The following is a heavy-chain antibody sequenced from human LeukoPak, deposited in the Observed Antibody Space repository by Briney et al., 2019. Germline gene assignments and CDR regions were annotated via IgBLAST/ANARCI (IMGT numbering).Heavy chain of an antibody. D-gene: IGHD5-18*01. V-gene: IGHV1-18*01. CDR3: ARAWIQLWAQVYYFDY. J-gene: IGHJ4*02. CDR2: ISAYNGNT. CDR1: GYTFTSYG. Sequence: ASVKVSCKASGYTFTSYGIIWVRQAPGQGLEWMGWISAYNGNTNYAQKLQGRVTMTTDTSTSTAYMELRSLRSDDTAVYYCARAWIQLWAQVYYFDYWGQGTLVTVSS.